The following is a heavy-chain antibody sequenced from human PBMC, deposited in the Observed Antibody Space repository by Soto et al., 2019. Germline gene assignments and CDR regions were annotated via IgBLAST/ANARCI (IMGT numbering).Heavy chain of an antibody. CDR3: ARGPYCGGDCYFASGDIDY. CDR2: MNPNSGNT. Sequence: QVQLVQSGAEVKKPGASVKVSCKASGYTFTSYDINWVRQATGQGLEWMGWMNPNSGNTGYAQKFQGRVTMTRNTSISTAYMELSSLRSEDTAVYYCARGPYCGGDCYFASGDIDYWGQGTLVTVSS. V-gene: IGHV1-8*01. D-gene: IGHD2-21*02. CDR1: GYTFTSYD. J-gene: IGHJ4*02.